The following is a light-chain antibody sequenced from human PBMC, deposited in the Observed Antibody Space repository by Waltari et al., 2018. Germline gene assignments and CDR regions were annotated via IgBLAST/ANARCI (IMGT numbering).Light chain of an antibody. CDR1: QSVSSS. CDR2: DAS. CDR3: LQRRSWPWT. Sequence: EIVLTQSPATLSLSPGERATLSCRSSQSVSSSLAWYQQKRGQAPRLLIYDASNRATGVPDRFSGSGSGTDFTFTISSLEPEDFAVYYCLQRRSWPWTFGQGTKVEIK. V-gene: IGKV3-11*01. J-gene: IGKJ1*01.